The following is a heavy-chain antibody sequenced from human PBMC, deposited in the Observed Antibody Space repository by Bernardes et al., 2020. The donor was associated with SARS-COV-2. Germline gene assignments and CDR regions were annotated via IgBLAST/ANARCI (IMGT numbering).Heavy chain of an antibody. J-gene: IGHJ6*02. V-gene: IGHV3-7*03. CDR3: ARSAGMDV. Sequence: GGSLRLSCAASGFTFRDYTMHWVRQAPGKGLEWVANIKRDGSETYYVDSVKGRFTISRDNVKNLVFLQMNSLRAEDTAVFYCARSAGMDVWGQGTMVTVSS. CDR1: GFTFRDYT. CDR2: IKRDGSET.